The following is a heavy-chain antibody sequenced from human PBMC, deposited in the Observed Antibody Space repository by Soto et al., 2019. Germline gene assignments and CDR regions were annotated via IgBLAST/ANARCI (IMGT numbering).Heavy chain of an antibody. CDR3: AKDQRLEHYDILTGYHYIFCSGMDV. CDR1: GFTFSSYG. Sequence: GGSLRLSCAASGFTFSSYGMHWVRQAPGKGLEWVAVISYDGSNKYYADSVKGRFTISRDNSKNTLYLQMNSLRAEDTAVYYCAKDQRLEHYDILTGYHYIFCSGMDVWGQGTTVTVSS. CDR2: ISYDGSNK. D-gene: IGHD3-9*01. V-gene: IGHV3-30*18. J-gene: IGHJ6*02.